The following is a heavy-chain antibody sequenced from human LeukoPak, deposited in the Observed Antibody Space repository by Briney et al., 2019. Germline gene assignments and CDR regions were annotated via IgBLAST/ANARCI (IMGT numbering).Heavy chain of an antibody. CDR1: GFTFSTYA. CDR3: ARVSRIPAALWGLNWFDP. D-gene: IGHD6-13*01. J-gene: IGHJ5*02. Sequence: GRSLRLSCAVSGFTFSTYAMHWVRQVPVKGLEWVAVISYDGGNKYYADSVKGRFTISRDNSKNTLYLQMNSLRAEDTAVYSCARVSRIPAALWGLNWFDPWGQGTLVTVSS. CDR2: ISYDGGNK. V-gene: IGHV3-30-3*01.